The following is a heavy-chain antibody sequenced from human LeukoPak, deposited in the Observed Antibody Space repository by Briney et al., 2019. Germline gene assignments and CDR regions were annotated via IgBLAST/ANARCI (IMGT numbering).Heavy chain of an antibody. CDR2: IYYSGST. CDR1: GGSISSGDYY. Sequence: PSETLSLTCTVSGGSISSGDYYWSWIRQPPGKGLEWIGYIYYSGSTYYNPSLKSRVTISIDTSKNQFSLKLNSVTAADTAVYYCAREVPATGYFDYWGQGTLVTVSS. CDR3: AREVPATGYFDY. D-gene: IGHD2-2*01. V-gene: IGHV4-30-4*01. J-gene: IGHJ4*02.